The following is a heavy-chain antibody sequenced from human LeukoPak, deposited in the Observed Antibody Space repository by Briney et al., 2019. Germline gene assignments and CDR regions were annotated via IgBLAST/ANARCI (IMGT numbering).Heavy chain of an antibody. CDR2: INPNSGVT. CDR1: GYTFTDYY. J-gene: IGHJ4*02. D-gene: IGHD3-22*01. V-gene: IGHV1-2*02. Sequence: ASVKVSCKASGYTFTDYYMHWVRQAPGQGLERMGWINPNSGVTNYAQKFQGRVTMTRDTSISTAYMELSRLRSDDTAVYYCARIGYYDTSVFDYWGQGTLVAVSS. CDR3: ARIGYYDTSVFDY.